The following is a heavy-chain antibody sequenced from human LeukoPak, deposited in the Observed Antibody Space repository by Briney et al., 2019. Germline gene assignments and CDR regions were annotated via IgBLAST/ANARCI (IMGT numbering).Heavy chain of an antibody. V-gene: IGHV4-59*01. CDR1: GGSISAYY. CDR3: ARAGLYFDWLLAFDY. D-gene: IGHD3-9*01. CDR2: IYYSGSA. J-gene: IGHJ4*02. Sequence: SETLSLTCTVSGGSISAYYWSWIRQPPGKGLEWIGYIYYSGSASYNPSLKSRVTISVDRSKNQFSLRLRSVSAADTAVYYCARAGLYFDWLLAFDYWGQGTLVTVSS.